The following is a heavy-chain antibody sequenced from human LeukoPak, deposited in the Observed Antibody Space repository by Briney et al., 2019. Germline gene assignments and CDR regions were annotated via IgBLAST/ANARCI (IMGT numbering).Heavy chain of an antibody. D-gene: IGHD3-3*01. J-gene: IGHJ6*03. CDR2: ISAYNGNT. Sequence: GASVKVSCKASGYTFTSYGISWVRQAPGQGLEWMGWISAYNGNTNYAQKLQGRVTMTTDTSTSTAYMELRSLRPDDTAVYYCARDIPYFGVVPYYYYYMDVWGKGTTVTVSS. CDR1: GYTFTSYG. V-gene: IGHV1-18*01. CDR3: ARDIPYFGVVPYYYYYMDV.